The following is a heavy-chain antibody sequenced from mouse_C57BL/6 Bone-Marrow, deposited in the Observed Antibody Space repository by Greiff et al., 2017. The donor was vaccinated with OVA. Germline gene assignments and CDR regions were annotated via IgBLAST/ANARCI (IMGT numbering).Heavy chain of an antibody. CDR2: IYPRSGNT. V-gene: IGHV1-81*01. J-gene: IGHJ2*01. Sequence: QVQLQQPGAELVKPGASVKMSCKASGYTFTSYWITWVKQRTGQGLEWIGEIYPRSGNTYYNEKFKGKATLTADKSSSTAYMELRSLTSEDSAVYFCARNYYGSKDYWGQGTTLTVSS. CDR1: GYTFTSYW. CDR3: ARNYYGSKDY. D-gene: IGHD1-1*01.